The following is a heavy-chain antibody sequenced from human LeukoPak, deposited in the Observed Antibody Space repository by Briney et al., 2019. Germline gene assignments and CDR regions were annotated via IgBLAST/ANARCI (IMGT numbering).Heavy chain of an antibody. D-gene: IGHD2-8*01. CDR2: IYHSGST. CDR1: GGSISSGGYS. V-gene: IGHV4-30-2*01. CDR3: ARGNGASDI. J-gene: IGHJ3*02. Sequence: SETLSLTCAVSGGSISSGGYSWSWLRQPPGKGLEWIGYIYHSGSTYYNPSLKSRVTISVDRSKNQFSLKLSSVTAADTAVYYCARGNGASDIWGQGTMVTASS.